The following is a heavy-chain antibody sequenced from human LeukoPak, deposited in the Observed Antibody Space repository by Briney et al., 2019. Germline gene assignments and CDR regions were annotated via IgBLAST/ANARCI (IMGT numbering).Heavy chain of an antibody. V-gene: IGHV1-69*06. D-gene: IGHD4-17*01. Sequence: SVKVSCKASGGTFSSYAISWVRQAPGQGLEWMGGIIPIFGTANYAQKFQGRVTITADKSTSTAYMELSSLRSEDTAVYYCAKDLWPMTTPGALNYWGQGTLVTVSS. CDR1: GGTFSSYA. CDR3: AKDLWPMTTPGALNY. CDR2: IIPIFGTA. J-gene: IGHJ4*02.